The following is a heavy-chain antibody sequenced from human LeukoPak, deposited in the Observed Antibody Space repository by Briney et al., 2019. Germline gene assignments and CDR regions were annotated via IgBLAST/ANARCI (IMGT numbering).Heavy chain of an antibody. CDR3: ARDDLTGNWGSGYCRY. Sequence: SETLSLTCTVSGGSISSYYWSWIRQPAGKGLEWIGRIYTSGSTNYNPSLKSRVTMSVDTSKNQFSLKLSSVTAADTAVYYCARDDLTGNWGSGYCRYWGQGTLVTVSS. J-gene: IGHJ4*02. V-gene: IGHV4-4*07. CDR1: GGSISSYY. CDR2: IYTSGST. D-gene: IGHD7-27*01.